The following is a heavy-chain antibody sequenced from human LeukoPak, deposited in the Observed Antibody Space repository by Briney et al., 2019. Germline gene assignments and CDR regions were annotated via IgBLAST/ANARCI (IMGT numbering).Heavy chain of an antibody. CDR2: LSGSGGDT. CDR1: GFTFNKYA. CDR3: AKDPYGTRYFDY. J-gene: IGHJ4*02. D-gene: IGHD2-2*01. Sequence: GGSLRLSCAAFGFTFNKYAMSWVRQAPGKGLEWVSSLSGSGGDTYYAESVKGRFTISRDNSKSTVYLEMNSLRAEDTAVYYCAKDPYGTRYFDYWGQGTLVTVSS. V-gene: IGHV3-23*01.